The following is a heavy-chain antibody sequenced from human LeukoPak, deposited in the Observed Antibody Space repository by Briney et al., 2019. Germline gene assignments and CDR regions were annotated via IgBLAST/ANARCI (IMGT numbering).Heavy chain of an antibody. J-gene: IGHJ4*02. CDR3: ARDGSPDSSGYYWIGEYYFDY. CDR1: GFTFSSYG. Sequence: PGGSLRLSCAASGFTFSSYGMTWVRQAPGKGLEWVSYISSSSSTIYYADSVKGRFTISRDNAKNSLYLQMNSLRAEDTAVYYCARDGSPDSSGYYWIGEYYFDYWGQGTLVTVSS. D-gene: IGHD3-22*01. V-gene: IGHV3-48*04. CDR2: ISSSSSTI.